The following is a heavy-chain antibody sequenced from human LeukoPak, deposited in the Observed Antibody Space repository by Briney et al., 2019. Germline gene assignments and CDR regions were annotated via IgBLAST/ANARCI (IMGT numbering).Heavy chain of an antibody. CDR1: GGSFSGYY. Sequence: SETLSLTCAVYGGSFSGYYWSWIRQPPGKGLEWIGEINHSGSTNYNPSLKSRVTMSVDTSKNQFSLKLSSVTAADTAVYYCARFGSHNWFDPWGQGTLVTVSS. J-gene: IGHJ5*02. D-gene: IGHD1-26*01. V-gene: IGHV4-34*01. CDR2: INHSGST. CDR3: ARFGSHNWFDP.